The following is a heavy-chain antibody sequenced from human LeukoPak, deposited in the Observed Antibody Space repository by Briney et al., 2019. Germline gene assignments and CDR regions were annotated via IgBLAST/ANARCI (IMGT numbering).Heavy chain of an antibody. CDR3: ARDPLKQWRLNGKDYYGMDV. Sequence: PGGSLRLSCVASGFTFNSYAMHWVRQAPGKGLEYVSTVSSNGVGTYYANSVRGRFTVSRDNSKNTLYLQMGSLRAEDSAVYFCARDPLKQWRLNGKDYYGMDVWGQGTTVSVSS. D-gene: IGHD6-19*01. J-gene: IGHJ6*02. CDR2: VSSNGVGT. V-gene: IGHV3-64*01. CDR1: GFTFNSYA.